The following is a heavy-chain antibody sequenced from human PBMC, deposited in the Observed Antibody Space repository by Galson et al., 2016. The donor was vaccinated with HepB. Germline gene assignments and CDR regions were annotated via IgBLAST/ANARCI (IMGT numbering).Heavy chain of an antibody. CDR3: ARIFYDRLTRDYYGMDV. Sequence: SLRLSCAGSGFSFSTYDMHWVRQATGKGLEWVSAIGSDGGTYYSGSVKGRFTISRDNAKNSLYLQMDSLRDGDTAVYYCARIFYDRLTRDYYGMDVWGQGTTATVSS. CDR2: IGSDGGT. CDR1: GFSFSTYD. J-gene: IGHJ6*02. V-gene: IGHV3-13*04. D-gene: IGHD3-9*01.